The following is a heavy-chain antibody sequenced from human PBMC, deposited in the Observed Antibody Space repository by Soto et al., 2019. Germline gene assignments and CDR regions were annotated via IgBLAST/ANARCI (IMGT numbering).Heavy chain of an antibody. CDR2: IYYSGST. J-gene: IGHJ5*02. CDR1: GFTFSDYY. Sequence: GSLRLSCAASGFTFSDYYMSWIRQAPGKGLEWIGYIYYSGSTNYNPSLKSRVTISVDTSKNQFSLKLSSVTAADTAVYYCARTPSLLWFGESTRFDPWGQGTLVTVSS. V-gene: IGHV4-59*08. CDR3: ARTPSLLWFGESTRFDP. D-gene: IGHD3-10*01.